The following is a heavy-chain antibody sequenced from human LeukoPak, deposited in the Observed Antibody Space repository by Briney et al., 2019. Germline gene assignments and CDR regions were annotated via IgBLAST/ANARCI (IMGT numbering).Heavy chain of an antibody. J-gene: IGHJ4*02. Sequence: SETLSLTCSVSGHSISSGYYWGWIRQPPGKGLEWIGSIHHSGSTYYNPSPKSRITISVDTSKNQFSLKLSSVTAADTAVYFCARHFDPRSEVGATFFLSGYYFDYWGQGTLVTVSS. V-gene: IGHV4-38-2*02. D-gene: IGHD1-26*01. CDR1: GHSISSGYY. CDR2: IHHSGST. CDR3: ARHFDPRSEVGATFFLSGYYFDY.